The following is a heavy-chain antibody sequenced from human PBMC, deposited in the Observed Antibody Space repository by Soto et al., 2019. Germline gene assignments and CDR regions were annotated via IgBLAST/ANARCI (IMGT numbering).Heavy chain of an antibody. V-gene: IGHV3-30*03. CDR2: ISFDGSNQ. J-gene: IGHJ1*01. Sequence: GGSLRLSCTASGFTFRGYGMHWVRQAPGKGLEWVAIISFDGSNQYYQDSLKGRFTISRDNSKNTLYLEMNSLRPEDTAMYYCAGDGGRGSYSAENFQHWGRGTLVTVSS. D-gene: IGHD1-26*01. CDR1: GFTFRGYG. CDR3: AGDGGRGSYSAENFQH.